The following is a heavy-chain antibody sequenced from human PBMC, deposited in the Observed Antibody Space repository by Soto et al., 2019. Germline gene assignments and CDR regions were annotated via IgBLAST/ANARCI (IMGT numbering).Heavy chain of an antibody. CDR2: IYYTGST. CDR3: ARAGGVQYFQP. CDR1: GGSISSGGYY. D-gene: IGHD2-8*01. J-gene: IGHJ1*01. V-gene: IGHV4-31*03. Sequence: QVQLQESGPGLVKPSQTLSLTCTVSGGSISSGGYYWSWIRQHPGKGLEWTGYIYYTGSTYYKPSLERRVTRSVDTSKNLFSLKLSSVTAADTAVYYCARAGGVQYFQPWGQGTLVTVSS.